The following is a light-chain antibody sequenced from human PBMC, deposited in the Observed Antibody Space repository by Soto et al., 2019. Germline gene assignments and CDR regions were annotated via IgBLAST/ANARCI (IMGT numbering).Light chain of an antibody. CDR3: YSYTSSSTYV. V-gene: IGLV2-14*01. CDR2: DVS. J-gene: IGLJ1*01. CDR1: GSDVGAYNY. Sequence: LTQPASVYGSPGQSITISCSGTGSDVGAYNYVSWYQQHPAKAPKLMIYDVSNRPSGVSDRFSGSKSGNTASLTISGLQAEHEADYYCYSYTSSSTYVFGSGTKVTVL.